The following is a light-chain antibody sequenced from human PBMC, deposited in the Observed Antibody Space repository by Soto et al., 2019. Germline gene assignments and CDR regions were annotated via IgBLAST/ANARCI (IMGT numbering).Light chain of an antibody. Sequence: IQLTQSHYTLSASVEETVTLTCRASQTISGGLAWHQQKPGKAPKLLIYDVSALKRGVPPRFSGSGSGTEFTLTISSLQPEDFATYYCQQYDSFSVTFGQGTKVDIK. J-gene: IGKJ1*01. CDR1: QTISGG. V-gene: IGKV1-5*01. CDR2: DVS. CDR3: QQYDSFSVT.